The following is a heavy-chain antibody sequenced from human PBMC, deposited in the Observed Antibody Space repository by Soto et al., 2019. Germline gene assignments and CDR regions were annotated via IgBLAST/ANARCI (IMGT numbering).Heavy chain of an antibody. V-gene: IGHV6-1*01. D-gene: IGHD3-16*01. CDR2: TYYRSKWYN. Sequence: SQTLSLTCAISGDSVSTNSATWDWIRQSPSRGLEWLGRTYYRSKWYNDYAVSVKSRISINPDTSNNQVSLQLNSVTPDDMAVYYCARLICNSLLVSWGYGMLVSFS. CDR1: GDSVSTNSAT. CDR3: ARLICNSLLVS. J-gene: IGHJ5*01.